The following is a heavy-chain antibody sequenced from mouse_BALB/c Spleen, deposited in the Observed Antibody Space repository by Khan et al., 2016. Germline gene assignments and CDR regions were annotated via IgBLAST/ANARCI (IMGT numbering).Heavy chain of an antibody. CDR2: IWGDGST. CDR3: ARDGWGYYAMDY. J-gene: IGHJ4*01. D-gene: IGHD2-2*01. V-gene: IGHV2-6-7*01. Sequence: QVQLKESGPGLVAPSQSLSITCTVSGFSIIAYGVNWVRQPPGKGLEWLGMIWGDGSTDYNSALKSRLNITKANSKSQVFLTMTSLQTDDTAKYYCARDGWGYYAMDYWGQGTSVTVSS. CDR1: GFSIIAYG.